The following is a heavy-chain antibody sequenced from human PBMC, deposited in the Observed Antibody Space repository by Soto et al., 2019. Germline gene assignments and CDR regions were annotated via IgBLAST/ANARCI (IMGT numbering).Heavy chain of an antibody. V-gene: IGHV1-2*02. J-gene: IGHJ4*02. CDR1: GYTFTGYY. CDR3: ARDTLSTVTLPH. CDR2: INPNSGGT. D-gene: IGHD4-17*01. Sequence: GASVKVSCKASGYTFTGYYMHWVRQAPGQGLEWMGWINPNSGGTNYAQKFQGSVTMTRDTSISTAYMELSRLRSDDTAVYYCARDTLSTVTLPHWGQGTLVTVSS.